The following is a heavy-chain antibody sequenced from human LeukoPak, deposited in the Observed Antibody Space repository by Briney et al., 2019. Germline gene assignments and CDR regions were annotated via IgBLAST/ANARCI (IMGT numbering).Heavy chain of an antibody. CDR3: ARVQLLPSDVYGMDV. CDR1: GGSISSYY. Sequence: SETLSLTCTVSGGSISSYYWSWIRQPAGKGLEWIGRIYTSGSTNYNPSLKSRVTMSVDTSKNQFSLKLSSVTAADTAVYYCARVQLLPSDVYGMDVWGQGTTVTVSS. CDR2: IYTSGST. V-gene: IGHV4-4*07. J-gene: IGHJ6*02. D-gene: IGHD2-2*01.